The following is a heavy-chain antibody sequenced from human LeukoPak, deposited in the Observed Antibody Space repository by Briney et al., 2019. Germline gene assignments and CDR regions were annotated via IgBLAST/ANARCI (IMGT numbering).Heavy chain of an antibody. CDR3: AGEIWGYGLDM. V-gene: IGHV3-74*01. Sequence: GGSLRLSCAASGFRFSSYWMHWVRQAPGKGLVWVSRIHSDASSTYYADSVKGRFTISRDNAMDTLYLQMNNLRAEDTAVYYCAGEIWGYGLDMWGQGTMLTVSS. CDR2: IHSDASST. CDR1: GFRFSSYW. J-gene: IGHJ3*02. D-gene: IGHD7-27*01.